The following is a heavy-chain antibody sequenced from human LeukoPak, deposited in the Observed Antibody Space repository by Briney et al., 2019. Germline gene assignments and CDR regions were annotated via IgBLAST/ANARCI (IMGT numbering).Heavy chain of an antibody. CDR3: ARLWATVIDWGAFDI. CDR2: IKQDGSEK. V-gene: IGHV3-7*01. CDR1: GFTFRSNT. D-gene: IGHD4-17*01. Sequence: GGSLRLSCAASGFTFRSNTMNWVRQAPGKGLEWVANIKQDGSEKYYVDSVKGRFTISRDNAKNSLYLQMNSLRAEDTAVYYCARLWATVIDWGAFDIWGQGTMITVSS. J-gene: IGHJ3*02.